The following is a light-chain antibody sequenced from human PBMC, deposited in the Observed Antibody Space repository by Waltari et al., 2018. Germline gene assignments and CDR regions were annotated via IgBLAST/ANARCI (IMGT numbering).Light chain of an antibody. V-gene: IGLV2-18*02. Sequence: QSALTQPPSVSGSPGQSVTISCSGTSSDVGTYNRVSWYQQPPGTAPKLIIFEVSSRPSGVPDRFSGSKAGSTASLTISGLQTEDEGDYYCRSYTPSATLLFGGGTKLTVL. CDR2: EVS. J-gene: IGLJ2*01. CDR3: RSYTPSATLL. CDR1: SSDVGTYNR.